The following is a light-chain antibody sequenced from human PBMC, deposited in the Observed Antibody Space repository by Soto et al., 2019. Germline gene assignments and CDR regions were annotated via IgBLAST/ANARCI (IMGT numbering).Light chain of an antibody. CDR1: QGISND. V-gene: IGKV1-27*01. CDR3: QKYNSATTWT. CDR2: AAS. Sequence: DIQMTQSPSSLSASVVDRVTITCRASQGISNDLAWYQQKPGKVPKLLIYAASTLQSGVPSRFSGSGSGTDFTLTISSLQPEDVATYYCQKYNSATTWTFGQGTKVEIK. J-gene: IGKJ1*01.